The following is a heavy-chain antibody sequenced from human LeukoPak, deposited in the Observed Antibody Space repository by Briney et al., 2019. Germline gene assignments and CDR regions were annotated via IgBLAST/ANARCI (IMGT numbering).Heavy chain of an antibody. J-gene: IGHJ4*02. Sequence: GGSLRLSCAASGFTFSDYYMSWIRQAPGKGLEWVSYISSSSSYTNYADSVKGRFTISRDNAKNSLYLQMNSLRAEDTAVYCCARGHNIVATKPYFDYWGQGTLVTVSS. CDR2: ISSSSSYT. D-gene: IGHD5-12*01. V-gene: IGHV3-11*05. CDR1: GFTFSDYY. CDR3: ARGHNIVATKPYFDY.